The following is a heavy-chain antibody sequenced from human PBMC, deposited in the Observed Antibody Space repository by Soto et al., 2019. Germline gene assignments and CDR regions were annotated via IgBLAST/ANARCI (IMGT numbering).Heavy chain of an antibody. Sequence: GGALRLSCKASGFIVSSHEVNWIRQAPGRGLEWLSYINGVDGTTYYADSVKGRFSVSRDNAENSFHLQMNSLRVEDTAVYYCARETPHCGGDCLDYWGQGTLVTVSS. J-gene: IGHJ4*02. CDR1: GFIVSSHE. D-gene: IGHD2-21*02. V-gene: IGHV3-48*03. CDR2: INGVDGTT. CDR3: ARETPHCGGDCLDY.